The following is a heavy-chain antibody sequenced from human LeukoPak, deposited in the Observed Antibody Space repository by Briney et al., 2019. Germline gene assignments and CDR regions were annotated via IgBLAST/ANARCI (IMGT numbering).Heavy chain of an antibody. V-gene: IGHV4-59*01. CDR1: GGSISSYY. D-gene: IGHD1-1*01. CDR2: IYYSGST. J-gene: IGHJ6*02. CDR3: AREVRVATNYYYGMDV. Sequence: SETLSLTCTVSGGSISSYYWSWIRQPPGKGLKWIGYIYYSGSTNYNPSLKSRVTISVDTPKNQFSLKLSSVTAADTAVYYCAREVRVATNYYYGMDVWGQGTTVTVSS.